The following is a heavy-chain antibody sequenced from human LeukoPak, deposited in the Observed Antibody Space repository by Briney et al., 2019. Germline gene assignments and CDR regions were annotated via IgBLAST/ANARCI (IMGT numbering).Heavy chain of an antibody. J-gene: IGHJ5*02. CDR2: ITRSSTCT. D-gene: IGHD1-20*01. Sequence: TGGSLRLSCAASGFTFSSYSMNWVRQAPGRGLEWVSSITRSSTCTYYTDSVSGRFTISRDNAKNSLYLQMNSLGAEDTAVYYCARDNWNDAPGGFDPWGQGTLVTVSS. CDR1: GFTFSSYS. V-gene: IGHV3-21*01. CDR3: ARDNWNDAPGGFDP.